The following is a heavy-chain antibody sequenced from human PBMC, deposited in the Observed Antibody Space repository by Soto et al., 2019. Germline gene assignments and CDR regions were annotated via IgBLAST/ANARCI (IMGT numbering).Heavy chain of an antibody. D-gene: IGHD3-16*01. CDR2: IYPSGTT. V-gene: IGHV4-4*02. CDR1: RGSVSSSHW. CDR3: ARWGGGSHDP. Sequence: QVHLQESGPGLVKPSETLSLTCAVSRGSVSSSHWWTWVRQPPGRGLEWIGEIYPSGTTNYNPSPKSRVTRSMDKPKNPFSLKLPPVPAAATAVYSCARWGGGSHDPWAREPWSPSPQ. J-gene: IGHJ5*02.